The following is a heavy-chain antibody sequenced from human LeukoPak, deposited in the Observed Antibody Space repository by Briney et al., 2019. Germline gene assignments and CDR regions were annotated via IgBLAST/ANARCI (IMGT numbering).Heavy chain of an antibody. D-gene: IGHD5-12*01. Sequence: VASVKVSCKASGYTFTSYAMHWVRQAPGQRLEWMGWINAGNGNTKYSQEFQGRVTITRDTSASTAYMELRSLRSDDTAVYYCARGSTTYSGYDFLGLRPAYYYMDVWGKGTTVTISS. J-gene: IGHJ6*03. CDR3: ARGSTTYSGYDFLGLRPAYYYMDV. CDR1: GYTFTSYA. CDR2: INAGNGNT. V-gene: IGHV1-3*01.